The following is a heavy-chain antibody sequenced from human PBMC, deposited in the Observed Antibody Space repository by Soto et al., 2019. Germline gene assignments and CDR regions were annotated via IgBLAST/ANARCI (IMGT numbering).Heavy chain of an antibody. J-gene: IGHJ1*01. CDR2: IIPILGIA. CDR3: TTEPLGYCSSTSCYAYFHH. Sequence: GASVKVSCKASGGTFSSYTISWVRQAPGQGLEWMGRIIPILGIANYAQKFQGRVTITADKSTSTAYLEMNSLKTEDTAVYYCTTEPLGYCSSTSCYAYFHHWGQGTLVTVSS. V-gene: IGHV1-69*02. D-gene: IGHD2-2*01. CDR1: GGTFSSYT.